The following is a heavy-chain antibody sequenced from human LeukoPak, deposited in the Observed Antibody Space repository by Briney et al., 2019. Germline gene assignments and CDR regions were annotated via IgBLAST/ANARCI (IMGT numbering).Heavy chain of an antibody. D-gene: IGHD1-26*01. V-gene: IGHV1-2*02. CDR1: GYTFTDYY. Sequence: ASVKVSCKASGYTFTDYYMHWVRQAPGQGLEWMGWINPDSGGTRYSQKFQCRVTMTRDTSINTVYMELSRLRSDDTAVYYCARPHDGGSYSNDAFDIWGQGTMVTVSS. CDR2: INPDSGGT. CDR3: ARPHDGGSYSNDAFDI. J-gene: IGHJ3*02.